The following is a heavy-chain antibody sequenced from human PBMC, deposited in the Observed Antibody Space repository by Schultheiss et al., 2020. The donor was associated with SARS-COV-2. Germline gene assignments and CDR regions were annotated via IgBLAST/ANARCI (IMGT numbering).Heavy chain of an antibody. Sequence: LSLTCAVYGGSFSGYHWSWVRQAPGKGLEWVGFIRSKAYGGTTEFAASVKGRFTISRDDSKSIAYLQMISLKTEDTAVYYCARSPLGEIVVVGHYYYFDYWGQGTLVTVSS. CDR1: GGSFSGYH. D-gene: IGHD3-22*01. CDR2: IRSKAYGGTT. V-gene: IGHV3-49*04. J-gene: IGHJ4*02. CDR3: ARSPLGEIVVVGHYYYFDY.